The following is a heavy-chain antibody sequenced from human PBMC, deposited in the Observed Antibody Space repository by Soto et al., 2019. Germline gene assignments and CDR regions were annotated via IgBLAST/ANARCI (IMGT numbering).Heavy chain of an antibody. J-gene: IGHJ6*03. CDR1: GYSFTSYW. V-gene: IGHV5-51*01. D-gene: IGHD3-16*02. Sequence: PGESLKISCKGSGYSFTSYWIGWVRQMPGKGLEWMGIIYPGDSDTRYSPSFQGQVTISADKSISTAYLQWSSLKASDTAMYYCARILRSRTYYYYYMDVWGKGTTVTVSS. CDR2: IYPGDSDT. CDR3: ARILRSRTYYYYYMDV.